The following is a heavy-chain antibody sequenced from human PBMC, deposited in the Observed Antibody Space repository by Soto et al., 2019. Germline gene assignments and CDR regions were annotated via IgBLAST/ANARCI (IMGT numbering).Heavy chain of an antibody. CDR1: GGSISSGGYY. CDR3: ARAGETARDYYYYGMDV. CDR2: IYYSGST. J-gene: IGHJ6*02. Sequence: SETLSLTCTVSGGSISSGGYYWSWIRQHPGKGLEWIGYIYYSGSTYYNPSLKSRVTISVDTSKNQFSLKLSSVTAADTAGDYCARAGETARDYYYYGMDVWGQGTTVTVSS. D-gene: IGHD2-21*02. V-gene: IGHV4-31*03.